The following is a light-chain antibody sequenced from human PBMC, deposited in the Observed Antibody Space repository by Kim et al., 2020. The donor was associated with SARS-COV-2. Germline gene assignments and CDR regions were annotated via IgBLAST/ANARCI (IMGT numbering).Light chain of an antibody. Sequence: YYARWYQQKPRQAPVVVIYGRNDRPSGIPDRFSGSNSGNTASLTITGAQAEDEANYYCNSRDSSGNHLVFGGGTQLTVL. J-gene: IGLJ3*02. CDR2: GRN. CDR1: YY. CDR3: NSRDSSGNHLV. V-gene: IGLV3-19*01.